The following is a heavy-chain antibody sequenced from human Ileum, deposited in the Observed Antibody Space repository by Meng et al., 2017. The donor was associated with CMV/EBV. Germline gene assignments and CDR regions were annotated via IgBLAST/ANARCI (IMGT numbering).Heavy chain of an antibody. V-gene: IGHV3-21*01. Sequence: GGSLRLSCAASGFIFNDYAMAWLRQAPGKGLEWVSSISSSGSRGNFIYYADSVNGRCTISRDNTKNSLHLQMNGLTAEDTAIYYCARFSSEVSTSDYWGQGTQVTVSS. CDR3: ARFSSEVSTSDY. D-gene: IGHD3-10*01. CDR2: ISSSGSRGNFI. CDR1: GFIFNDYA. J-gene: IGHJ4*02.